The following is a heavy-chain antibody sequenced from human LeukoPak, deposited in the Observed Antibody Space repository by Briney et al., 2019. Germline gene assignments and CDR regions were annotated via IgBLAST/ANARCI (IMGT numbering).Heavy chain of an antibody. CDR1: GFTISNYE. D-gene: IGHD3-22*01. Sequence: GGSLRLSCAASGFTISNYEMNWVRQAPGKGLEWLSYISSSGTTTHYADSVKGRFAISRGIAKNSLYLQMNSLRAEDTAVYYCARLHYYDSSGYSLAFDIWGQGTKVTVSS. J-gene: IGHJ3*02. CDR3: ARLHYYDSSGYSLAFDI. V-gene: IGHV3-48*03. CDR2: ISSSGTTT.